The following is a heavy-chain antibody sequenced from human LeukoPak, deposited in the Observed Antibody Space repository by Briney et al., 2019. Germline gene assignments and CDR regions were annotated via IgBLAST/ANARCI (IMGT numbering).Heavy chain of an antibody. V-gene: IGHV4-30-2*01. CDR3: ARATMVRGVTPRLGFWFDP. CDR2: IYHSGST. D-gene: IGHD3-10*01. J-gene: IGHJ5*02. CDR1: GGSISSGGYS. Sequence: PSQTLSLTCAVSGGSISSGGYSWSWIRQPPGKGPEWIGYIYHSGSTYYNPSLKSRVTISVDRSKNQFSLKLSSVTAADAAVYYCARATMVRGVTPRLGFWFDPWGQGTLVTVSS.